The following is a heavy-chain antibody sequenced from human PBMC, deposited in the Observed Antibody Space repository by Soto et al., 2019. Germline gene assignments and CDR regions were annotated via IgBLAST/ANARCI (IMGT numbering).Heavy chain of an antibody. CDR2: IYYSGST. J-gene: IGHJ6*02. CDR1: GGSISSYY. CDR3: ARDRVAHEGVVYYYYGMDV. D-gene: IGHD5-12*01. V-gene: IGHV4-59*01. Sequence: QVQLQESGPGLVKPSETLSLTCTVSGGSISSYYWSWIRQPPGKGLEWIGYIYYSGSTNYNPSLKSRVTISVDTAKNQFSLKLSSVTAADTAVYYCARDRVAHEGVVYYYYGMDVWGQGTTVTVSS.